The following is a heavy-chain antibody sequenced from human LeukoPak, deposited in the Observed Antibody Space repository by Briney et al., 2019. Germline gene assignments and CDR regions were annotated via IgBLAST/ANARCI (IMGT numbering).Heavy chain of an antibody. CDR1: GGSISSYY. V-gene: IGHV4-59*12. CDR2: IYYSGST. Sequence: PSETLSLTCTVSGGSISSYYWSWIRQPPGKGLEWIGYIYYSGSTNYNPSLKSRVTISVDTSKNQFSLKLSSVTAADTAVYYCARVLLAAADAFDIWGQGTMVTVSS. CDR3: ARVLLAAADAFDI. J-gene: IGHJ3*02. D-gene: IGHD6-13*01.